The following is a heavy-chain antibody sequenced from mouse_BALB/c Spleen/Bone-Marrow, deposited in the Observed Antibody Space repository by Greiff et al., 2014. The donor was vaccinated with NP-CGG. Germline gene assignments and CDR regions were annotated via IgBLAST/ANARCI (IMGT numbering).Heavy chain of an antibody. CDR2: IDPANGNT. V-gene: IGHV14-3*02. Sequence: VQLQQSGAELVKPGASVKLSCTASGFNINDTYMHWVKQRPEQGLEWIGRIDPANGNTKYDPKFQGKATITADTSSNTAYLQLSRLTSEDTAVYCCTRYCYGYYFDYWGQGTTLTVSS. CDR3: TRYCYGYYFDY. J-gene: IGHJ2*01. D-gene: IGHD1-2*01. CDR1: GFNINDTY.